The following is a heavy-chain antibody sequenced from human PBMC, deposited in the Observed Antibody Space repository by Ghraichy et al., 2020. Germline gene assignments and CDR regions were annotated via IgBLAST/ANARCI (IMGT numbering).Heavy chain of an antibody. V-gene: IGHV1-2*06. J-gene: IGHJ5*02. CDR3: AGEKVVGVTWFDP. CDR2: LNPSNGGT. D-gene: IGHD2-21*02. Sequence: ASVKVSCKASGYSFTDYYIHWVRQAPGQGLEWMGRLNPSNGGTYYAKSFQGRVTVTRDTSINTAYMELSRLTYDDTATYYCAGEKVVGVTWFDPWGQGTLVIVSS. CDR1: GYSFTDYY.